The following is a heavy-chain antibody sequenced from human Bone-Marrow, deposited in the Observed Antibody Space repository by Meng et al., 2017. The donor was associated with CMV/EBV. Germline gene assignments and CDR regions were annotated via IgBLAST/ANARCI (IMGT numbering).Heavy chain of an antibody. D-gene: IGHD4-11*01. Sequence: QVQLVQCGAEVKKPGASVRVSCKASGYTFTGYYLHWVRQAPGQGLEWMGWINPNSGDTNYAQNFQGRVTMTRDTSLATAYMELSSLRSDDTAVYYCARGRSTGFDYWGQGALVTVSS. CDR2: INPNSGDT. V-gene: IGHV1-2*02. CDR3: ARGRSTGFDY. CDR1: GYTFTGYY. J-gene: IGHJ4*02.